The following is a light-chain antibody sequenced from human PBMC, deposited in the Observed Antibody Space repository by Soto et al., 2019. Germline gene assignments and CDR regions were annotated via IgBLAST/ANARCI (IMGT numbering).Light chain of an antibody. Sequence: EIVLTQSPATLSLSPGERATLSCRASQSVSGHLAWYQQKPGQAPRLLILAAFRRATGIPARFSGSGSGTDFTLTISSLEPEDFAVYYCKQRSDWIRTFGQGTKLEIK. CDR3: KQRSDWIRT. CDR2: AAF. J-gene: IGKJ2*01. V-gene: IGKV3-11*01. CDR1: QSVSGH.